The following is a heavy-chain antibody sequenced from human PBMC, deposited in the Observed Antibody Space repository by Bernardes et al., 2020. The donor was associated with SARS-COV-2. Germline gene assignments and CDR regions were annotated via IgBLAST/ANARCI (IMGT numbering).Heavy chain of an antibody. Sequence: SETLSLTCIVSDGSISGDTYYWAWIRQRPGQGLEWIGYIHYNGNTHYTPSLGRRAIISIDTSKSQFSLTLNSVTAADTAVYYCAREYPRYDDDWYFDLWGRGTLVTVSS. D-gene: IGHD3-3*01. CDR2: IHYNGNT. CDR1: DGSISGDTYY. CDR3: AREYPRYDDDWYFDL. J-gene: IGHJ2*01. V-gene: IGHV4-31*03.